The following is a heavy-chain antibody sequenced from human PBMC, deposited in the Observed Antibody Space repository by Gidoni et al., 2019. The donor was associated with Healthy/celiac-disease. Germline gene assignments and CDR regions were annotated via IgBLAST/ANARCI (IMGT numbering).Heavy chain of an antibody. Sequence: SSSYYWGRVRPPPGKGLEWIGSIYYSGSTYYNPSLKSRVTISVDTSKNQFSLKLSSVTAADTAVYYCARRPTGVDADIWGQGTMVTVSS. CDR3: ARRPTGVDADI. V-gene: IGHV4-39*01. J-gene: IGHJ3*02. CDR2: IYYSGST. CDR1: SSSYY.